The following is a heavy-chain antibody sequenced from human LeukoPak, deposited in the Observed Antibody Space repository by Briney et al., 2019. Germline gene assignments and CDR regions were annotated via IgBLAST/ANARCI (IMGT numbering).Heavy chain of an antibody. V-gene: IGHV4-39*01. CDR2: IYYSGNT. CDR3: ARGQRWLQFTIDY. D-gene: IGHD5-24*01. CDR1: GGSSSISTYY. Sequence: SETLSLTCIVSGGSSSISTYYWGWIRQPPGKGLEWIGSIYYSGNTYYNSSLRSRVTISVDTSKNQFSLKLSSVTAADTAVYYCARGQRWLQFTIDYWGQGTLVTVSS. J-gene: IGHJ4*02.